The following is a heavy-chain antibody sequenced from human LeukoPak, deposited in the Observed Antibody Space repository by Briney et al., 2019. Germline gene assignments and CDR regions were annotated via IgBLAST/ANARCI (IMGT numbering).Heavy chain of an antibody. J-gene: IGHJ4*02. Sequence: GGSLGLSCAASGFTFSSYSMNWVRQAPGKGLEWVSYISSSSSTIYYADSVKGRFTISRDNAKNSLYLQMNSLRAEDTAVYYCARDVGWELRGFDYWGQGTLVTVSS. D-gene: IGHD1-26*01. CDR3: ARDVGWELRGFDY. CDR2: ISSSSSTI. CDR1: GFTFSSYS. V-gene: IGHV3-48*01.